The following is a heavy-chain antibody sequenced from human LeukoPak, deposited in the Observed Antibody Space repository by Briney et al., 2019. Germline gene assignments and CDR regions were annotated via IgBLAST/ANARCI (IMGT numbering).Heavy chain of an antibody. CDR1: GFTFSSYA. CDR3: AKNYYGSGSYYKRLDYFDY. V-gene: IGHV3-23*01. D-gene: IGHD3-10*01. CDR2: ISGSGGST. Sequence: PGGSLRLSCAASGFTFSSYAMSWVRQAPGKGLEWVSAISGSGGSTYYADSVKGRFTISRDNSKNTLYLQMNSLRAEDTAVYYCAKNYYGSGSYYKRLDYFDYWGQGTLVTVPS. J-gene: IGHJ4*02.